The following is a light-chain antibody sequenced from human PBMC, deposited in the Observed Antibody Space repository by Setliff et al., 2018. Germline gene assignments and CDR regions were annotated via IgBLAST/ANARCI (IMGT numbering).Light chain of an antibody. J-gene: IGLJ1*01. CDR3: CSYAGSYTSLYV. CDR1: SNDVGGYNY. Sequence: ALTQPRSVSGSPGQSVTISCTGTSNDVGGYNYVSWYQQHPGKAPKLMIYDVSKRPSGVPDRFSGSKSGNTASLTISGLQAEDEADYYCCSYAGSYTSLYVFGNGTKVTVL. CDR2: DVS. V-gene: IGLV2-11*01.